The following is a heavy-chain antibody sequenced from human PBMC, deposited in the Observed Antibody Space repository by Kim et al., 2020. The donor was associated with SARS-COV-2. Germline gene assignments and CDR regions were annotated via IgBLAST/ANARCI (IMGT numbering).Heavy chain of an antibody. CDR1: GFTFSNAW. CDR2: IKSKTDGGTT. Sequence: GGSLRLSCAASGFTFSNAWMSWVRQAPGKGLEWVGRIKSKTDGGTTDYAAPVKGRFTISRDDSKNTLYLQMNSLKTEDTAVYYCTTYYDILTGYSFYWGQGTLVTVSS. CDR3: TTYYDILTGYSFY. V-gene: IGHV3-15*01. J-gene: IGHJ4*02. D-gene: IGHD3-9*01.